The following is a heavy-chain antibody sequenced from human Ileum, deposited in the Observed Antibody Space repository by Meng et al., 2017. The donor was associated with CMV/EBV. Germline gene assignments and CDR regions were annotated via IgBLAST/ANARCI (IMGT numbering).Heavy chain of an antibody. Sequence: GESLKISCRDSGLTLSSYTMNWVRQAPGKGLEWVSYSSSSGDAINYADSVKGRFIISRDNPRNSLYLQMNSLRVEDTAVYYCARAAPGEEGTSPYFDSWGQGIQVAVSS. CDR2: SSSSGDAI. CDR3: ARAAPGEEGTSPYFDS. J-gene: IGHJ4*02. CDR1: GLTLSSYT. D-gene: IGHD2-2*01. V-gene: IGHV3-48*04.